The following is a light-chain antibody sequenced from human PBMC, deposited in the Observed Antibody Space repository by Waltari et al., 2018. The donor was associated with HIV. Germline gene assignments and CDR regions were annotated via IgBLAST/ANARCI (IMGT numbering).Light chain of an antibody. V-gene: IGKV1-39*01. CDR1: QGISTY. CDR2: ATS. Sequence: DIQMTQSPSSLSASVGDRVTIACRASQGISTYLNWYQHKPGRAPRLIIYATSSLESGVPSRFSGTGSGTDFSLTISNLQPEDFATYYCQQTYGTPDFGKGTRLDIK. CDR3: QQTYGTPD. J-gene: IGKJ5*01.